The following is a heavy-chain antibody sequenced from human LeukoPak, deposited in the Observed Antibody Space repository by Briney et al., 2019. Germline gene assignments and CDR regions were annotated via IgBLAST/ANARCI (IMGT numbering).Heavy chain of an antibody. CDR3: ARGDPDISFGVAGEAFDI. D-gene: IGHD3-3*01. CDR1: GFTFDDYT. V-gene: IGHV3-43*01. J-gene: IGHJ3*02. Sequence: GGSLRLSCEASGFTFDDYTMHWVRQSPGKGLEWDSLISWDGGTTYYADSVRGRFTISRDNAKNSLYLQMNSLRAEDTAVYYCARGDPDISFGVAGEAFDIWGQGTMVTVSS. CDR2: ISWDGGTT.